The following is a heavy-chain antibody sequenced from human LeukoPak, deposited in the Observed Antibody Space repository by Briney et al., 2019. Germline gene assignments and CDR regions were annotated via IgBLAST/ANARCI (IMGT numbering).Heavy chain of an antibody. CDR1: GYSISSCYY. D-gene: IGHD3-3*01. J-gene: IGHJ4*02. Sequence: SETLSLTCTVSGYSISSCYYCGWIRQPPGKGLEWIGSVYHSGSTYYNPSLKSRVTISTDKSKNQLSLQLTSVTAADTAIYYCGCEREWSLTEYLFDYWGQAALV. V-gene: IGHV4-38-2*02. CDR2: VYHSGST. CDR3: GCEREWSLTEYLFDY.